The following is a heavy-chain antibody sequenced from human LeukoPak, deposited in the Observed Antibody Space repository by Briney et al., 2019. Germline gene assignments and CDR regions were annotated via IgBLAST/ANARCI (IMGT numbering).Heavy chain of an antibody. CDR2: IIPVFGTA. D-gene: IGHD3-9*01. Sequence: SATFSWKASGGTFGSYVFSLVRQAHGQRLEWLGGIIPVFGTANYAQKFQGRVTITADESTSTAYMELSSLRSEDTAVYYCARVGLQLRYFDWSPTNWFDPWGQGTLVTVSS. CDR1: GGTFGSYV. V-gene: IGHV1-69*01. J-gene: IGHJ5*02. CDR3: ARVGLQLRYFDWSPTNWFDP.